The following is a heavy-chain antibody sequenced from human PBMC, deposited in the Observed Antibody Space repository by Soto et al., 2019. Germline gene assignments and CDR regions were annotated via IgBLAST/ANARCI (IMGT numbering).Heavy chain of an antibody. J-gene: IGHJ4*02. CDR2: IGGSGGDT. V-gene: IGHV3-23*01. D-gene: IGHD3-10*01. CDR1: GFTFSSYA. CDR3: ARRSWRGRADY. Sequence: EVQLLASGGGLAQPGGSLRLSCAATGFTFSSYAMSWVRQAPGKGLEWVSGIGGSGGDTYYADSVKGRFTVSRDNAENTLYLQLNSLRVEDTAIYYCARRSWRGRADYWGQGILVTVSS.